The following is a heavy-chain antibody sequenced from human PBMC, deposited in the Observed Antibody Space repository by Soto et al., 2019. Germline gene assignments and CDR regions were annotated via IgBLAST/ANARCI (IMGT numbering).Heavy chain of an antibody. J-gene: IGHJ4*02. CDR1: GGSISSGDYY. Sequence: PSETLSLTCTVSGGSISSGDYYWSWIRQPPGKGLEWIGYIYYSGSTYYNPSLKSRVTISVDTSKNQFSLKLSSVTAADTAVYYCARAHIAAAGPIDYWGQGTLVTVSS. V-gene: IGHV4-30-4*01. D-gene: IGHD6-13*01. CDR3: ARAHIAAAGPIDY. CDR2: IYYSGST.